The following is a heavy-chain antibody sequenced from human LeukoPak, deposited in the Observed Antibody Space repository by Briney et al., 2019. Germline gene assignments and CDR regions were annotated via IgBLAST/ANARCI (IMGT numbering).Heavy chain of an antibody. J-gene: IGHJ6*03. CDR3: ARGEGQLERGGDYYYMDV. D-gene: IGHD1-1*01. CDR1: GYTFTSYY. V-gene: IGHV1-46*01. CDR2: INPSGGST. Sequence: ASVKVSCKASGYTFTSYYMHWVRQAPGQGLEWMGIINPSGGSTSYAQKFQGRVTMTRDMSTSTVYMELSSLRSEDMAVYYCARGEGQLERGGDYYYMDVWGKGTTVTVSS.